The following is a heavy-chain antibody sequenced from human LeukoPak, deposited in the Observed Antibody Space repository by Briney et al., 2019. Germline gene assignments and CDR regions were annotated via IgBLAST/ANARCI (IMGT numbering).Heavy chain of an antibody. CDR1: GFTFSNAW. CDR2: IKSKTDGGTT. Sequence: GGSLRLSCAASGFTFSNAWMSWVRQAPGKGLEWVGRIKSKTDGGTTDYAAPVKGRFTISRDDSKNTLYLQMNSLKTEDTAVYYCTTRHGYSYGSPHYWGQGTLVTVSS. J-gene: IGHJ4*02. CDR3: TTRHGYSYGSPHY. V-gene: IGHV3-15*01. D-gene: IGHD5-18*01.